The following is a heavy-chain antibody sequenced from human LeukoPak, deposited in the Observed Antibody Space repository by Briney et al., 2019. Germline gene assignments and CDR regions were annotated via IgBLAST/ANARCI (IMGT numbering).Heavy chain of an antibody. J-gene: IGHJ4*02. V-gene: IGHV1-2*02. Sequence: ASVKVSCKASGYTFTGYYMHWVRQAPGQGLEWMGWINPNSGGTNYAQKFQGRVTMTRDTSISTAYMELSRLRSDDTAVYYCARGRIVAAGRGPHDYWGQGTLVTVSS. CDR1: GYTFTGYY. CDR3: ARGRIVAAGRGPHDY. CDR2: INPNSGGT. D-gene: IGHD6-13*01.